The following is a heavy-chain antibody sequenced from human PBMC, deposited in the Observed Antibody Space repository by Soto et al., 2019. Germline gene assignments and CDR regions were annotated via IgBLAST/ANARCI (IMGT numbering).Heavy chain of an antibody. J-gene: IGHJ4*02. V-gene: IGHV3-23*01. Sequence: EVLLLESGGGLVQPGGSLRLSCAASGFTFSNYDMGWVRQAPGKGLELVSFISGSGSGPYYADSVKGLVTMSRDNAENTLYLQMNSLRVEDTAVYYCAKLQSWRALDYWGQGTLVIVSS. D-gene: IGHD6-13*01. CDR1: GFTFSNYD. CDR2: ISGSGSGP. CDR3: AKLQSWRALDY.